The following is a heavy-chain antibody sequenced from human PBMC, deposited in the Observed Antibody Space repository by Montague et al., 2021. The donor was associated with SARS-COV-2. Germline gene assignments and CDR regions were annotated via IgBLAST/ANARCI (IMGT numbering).Heavy chain of an antibody. J-gene: IGHJ5*02. CDR1: GGSISGRF. CDR2: ISYSGAT. Sequence: SETLSLTCNVSGGSISGRFWSWIRQTPGKGLEWIGYISYSGATSSNPSLKSRVTLLVDTVVNQFSLKMRSVTAADTAIYYCARQQGLSGSGVVRLMELDLWGHGALVTVSS. V-gene: IGHV4-59*08. CDR3: ARQQGLSGSGVVRLMELDL. D-gene: IGHD3-3*01.